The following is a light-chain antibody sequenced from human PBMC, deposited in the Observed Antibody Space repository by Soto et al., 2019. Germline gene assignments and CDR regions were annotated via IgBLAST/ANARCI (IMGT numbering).Light chain of an antibody. Sequence: QSALTQPAAGSGSPGQPITISCTGTSSDVGSYNLVSWYQQHPGKAPKLMIYEGSKRPSGVSNRFSGSKSSNTASLTISGLQAEDEADYYCCSYAGSSTYYVFGTGTKVTVL. V-gene: IGLV2-23*01. J-gene: IGLJ1*01. CDR3: CSYAGSSTYYV. CDR2: EGS. CDR1: SSDVGSYNL.